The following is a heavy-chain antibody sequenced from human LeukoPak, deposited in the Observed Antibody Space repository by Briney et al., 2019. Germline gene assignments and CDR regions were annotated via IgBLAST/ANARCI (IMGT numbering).Heavy chain of an antibody. Sequence: SVKVSCKASGGTFSSYAISWVRQAPGQGLEWMGGIIPIFGTANYAQKFQGRVTITADESTSTAYMELSSLRSEDTAVYYCAKDRRPQQLAPAVFDYWGQGTLVTVSS. CDR1: GGTFSSYA. J-gene: IGHJ4*02. CDR3: AKDRRPQQLAPAVFDY. D-gene: IGHD6-6*01. CDR2: IIPIFGTA. V-gene: IGHV1-69*13.